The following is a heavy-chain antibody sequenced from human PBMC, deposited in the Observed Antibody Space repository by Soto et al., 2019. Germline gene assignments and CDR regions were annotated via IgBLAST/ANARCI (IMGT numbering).Heavy chain of an antibody. CDR1: GFTFSDYY. J-gene: IGHJ4*02. D-gene: IGHD6-13*01. CDR2: ISSSGSTI. Sequence: QVQLVESGGGLVKPGGSLRLSYAASGFTFSDYYMSWIRQAPGKGLEWVSYISSSGSTIYYADSVKGRFTISRDNAKNSLYLQMNSLRAEDTAVYYCARDRAPSIIAAAGTPLGHWGQGTLVTVSS. CDR3: ARDRAPSIIAAAGTPLGH. V-gene: IGHV3-11*01.